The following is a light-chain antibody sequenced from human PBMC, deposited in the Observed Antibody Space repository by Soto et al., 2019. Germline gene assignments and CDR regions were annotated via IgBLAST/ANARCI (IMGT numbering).Light chain of an antibody. CDR1: SSDVGSYNR. J-gene: IGLJ2*01. CDR2: EVS. Sequence: QSVLTQPPSVSGSPGQSVTISCSGTSSDVGSYNRVSWYQQPPGTAPKLMIYEVSNRPSGVPDRFSGSKSGNTASLTISGLQAEDEADYYCSSSTSSSPVVFGGGTKLTVL. V-gene: IGLV2-18*02. CDR3: SSSTSSSPVV.